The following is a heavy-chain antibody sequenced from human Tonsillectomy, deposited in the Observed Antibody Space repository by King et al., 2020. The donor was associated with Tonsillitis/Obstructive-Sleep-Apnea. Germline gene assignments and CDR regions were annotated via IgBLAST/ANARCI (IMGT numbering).Heavy chain of an antibody. J-gene: IGHJ6*03. Sequence: VQLVESGGGLIQPGGSLRLSCAASGFTVSSNYMSWVRQAPGKGLEWVSVIYSGGSTYYADSVKGRFTISRDNSKNTLYLQMNSLRAEDTAVYDLARDQDYGSGSYFHYYYYMDVGGKGTTVTVSS. CDR3: ARDQDYGSGSYFHYYYYMDV. CDR2: IYSGGST. D-gene: IGHD3-10*01. V-gene: IGHV3-53*01. CDR1: GFTVSSNY.